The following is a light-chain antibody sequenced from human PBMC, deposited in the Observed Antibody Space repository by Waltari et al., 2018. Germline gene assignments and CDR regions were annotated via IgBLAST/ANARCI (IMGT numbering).Light chain of an antibody. J-gene: IGKJ2*01. V-gene: IGKV4-1*01. CDR3: QQYYSIPYT. Sequence: DIVMTQSPDFLAVSLGERATINCKSIQNILYSSNSKNYLAWYQHKPGQPPKLLIYWASTRESGVPDRFSGSGSETDFTLTISSLQAEDVAVYYCQQYYSIPYTFGQGTKLEIK. CDR2: WAS. CDR1: QNILYSSNSKNY.